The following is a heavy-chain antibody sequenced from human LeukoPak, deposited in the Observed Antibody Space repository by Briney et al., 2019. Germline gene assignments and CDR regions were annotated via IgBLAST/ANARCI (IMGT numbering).Heavy chain of an antibody. Sequence: GGSLRLSCAASGFTFSTFAMIWVRQPPGKGLEWVSSIFPSGGEIHYADSVRGRFTISRDNSKSILSLQMDSLIAEDTAIYYCATYRQVLLPFESWGQGTLVTVSS. J-gene: IGHJ4*02. CDR1: GFTFSTFA. CDR3: ATYRQVLLPFES. CDR2: IFPSGGEI. V-gene: IGHV3-23*01. D-gene: IGHD5-18*01.